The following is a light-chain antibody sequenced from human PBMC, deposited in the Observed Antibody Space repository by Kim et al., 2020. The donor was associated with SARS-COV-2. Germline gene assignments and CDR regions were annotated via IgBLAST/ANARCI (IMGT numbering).Light chain of an antibody. CDR1: NIGSKS. Sequence: ELTQPPSVSVAPGKTARITCGGNNIGSKSVHWYQQKPGQAPVLVIYYDSDRPSGIPERLSGSNSGNTATLTISRVEAGDEADYYCQVWESSSDHVLFG. V-gene: IGLV3-21*01. CDR2: YDS. J-gene: IGLJ2*01. CDR3: QVWESSSDHVL.